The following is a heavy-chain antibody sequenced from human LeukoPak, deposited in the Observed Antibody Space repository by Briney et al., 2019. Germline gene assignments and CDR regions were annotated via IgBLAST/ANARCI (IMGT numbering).Heavy chain of an antibody. D-gene: IGHD2-15*01. J-gene: IGHJ6*03. CDR3: ARGDRRAYYYYYMDV. Sequence: SVKVSCKASGGTFSSYAISWVRQSPGQGLEWMGGIIPIFGTANYAQKFQGRVTITTDESTSTAYMELSSLRSEDTAVYYCARGDRRAYYYYYMDVWGKGTTVTVSS. CDR2: IIPIFGTA. V-gene: IGHV1-69*05. CDR1: GGTFSSYA.